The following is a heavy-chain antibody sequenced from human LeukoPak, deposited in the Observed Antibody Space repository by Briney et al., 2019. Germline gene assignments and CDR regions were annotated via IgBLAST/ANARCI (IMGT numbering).Heavy chain of an antibody. Sequence: RGGALRLSCAASGFTFSSYWMTWVRPAPGKGLAWVANINQDGSEKYYVDSVKGRFTISRDNPKNSLYLQMSGLRAEDTAVYYCARRGQRHYYDSSGYYSLDYWGQGTLVTVSS. V-gene: IGHV3-7*01. CDR2: INQDGSEK. CDR3: ARRGQRHYYDSSGYYSLDY. J-gene: IGHJ4*02. D-gene: IGHD3-22*01. CDR1: GFTFSSYW.